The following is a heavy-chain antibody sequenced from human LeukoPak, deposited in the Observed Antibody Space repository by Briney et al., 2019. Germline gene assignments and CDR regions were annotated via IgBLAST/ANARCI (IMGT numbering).Heavy chain of an antibody. CDR2: IRADGITT. CDR3: AKDYY. CDR1: GFTFDDYA. J-gene: IGHJ4*02. V-gene: IGHV3-43*02. Sequence: GGSLRLSCAASGFTFDDYAMHWVRQAPGKGLEWVSLIRADGITTYYADSVKGRFTISRDSSKNSLYLQMKSLRTEDSALYYCAKDYYWGQGTLVTVSS.